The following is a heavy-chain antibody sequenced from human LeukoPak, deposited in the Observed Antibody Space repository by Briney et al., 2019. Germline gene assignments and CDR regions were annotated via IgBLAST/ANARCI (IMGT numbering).Heavy chain of an antibody. CDR3: AREDDAGYYGMDV. J-gene: IGHJ6*02. CDR1: GFTFSRYA. V-gene: IGHV3-48*03. CDR2: ISVSGNTI. D-gene: IGHD2-2*01. Sequence: PGGSLRLSCAASGFTFSRYAMNWVRQAPGKGLEWVSYISVSGNTIYYADSVKGRFTISRDNAKNSLYLQMNSLRAEDTAVYYCAREDDAGYYGMDVWGQGTTVTVSS.